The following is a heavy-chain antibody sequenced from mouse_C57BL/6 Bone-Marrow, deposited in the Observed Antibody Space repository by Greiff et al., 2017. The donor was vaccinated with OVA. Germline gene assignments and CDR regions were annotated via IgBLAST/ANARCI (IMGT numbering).Heavy chain of an antibody. CDR2: INPSTGGT. D-gene: IGHD1-1*01. J-gene: IGHJ3*01. V-gene: IGHV1-42*01. Sequence: EVQLQQSGPELVKPGASVKISYKASGYSFTGYYMNWVKQSPEKSLEWIGEINPSTGGTTYNQKFKAKATLTVDKSSRTAYMQLKSLTSDDSAVYYCARQEINYYGSSSFAYWGQGTLVTVSA. CDR1: GYSFTGYY. CDR3: ARQEINYYGSSSFAY.